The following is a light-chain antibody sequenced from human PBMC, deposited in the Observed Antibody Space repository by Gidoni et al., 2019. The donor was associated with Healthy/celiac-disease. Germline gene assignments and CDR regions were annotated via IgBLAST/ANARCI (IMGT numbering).Light chain of an antibody. CDR2: GAS. Sequence: EIVMTQSPANLSVSPGERATLSCRASQSVSSNLAWYQQKPGQAPRLLIYGASTRATGIPARFSGSGSGTEFTLTISSLQSEDCAVYYCQQYNNWPPPLAFGGGTKVEIK. CDR1: QSVSSN. J-gene: IGKJ4*01. V-gene: IGKV3-15*01. CDR3: QQYNNWPPPLA.